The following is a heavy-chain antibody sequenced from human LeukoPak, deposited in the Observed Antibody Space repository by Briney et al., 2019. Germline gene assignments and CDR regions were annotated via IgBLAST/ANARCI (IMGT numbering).Heavy chain of an antibody. Sequence: PGGSLRLSCAASGFTFSSYAMSWVRQAPGKGLEWVSAISGSGGSTYYADSVKGRFTISRDNSKNTLYLQMNSLRAEDTAVYYCAKDLIRGGDYDYVWGSYRLNNLFDYWGQGTLVTVSS. J-gene: IGHJ4*02. CDR3: AKDLIRGGDYDYVWGSYRLNNLFDY. CDR1: GFTFSSYA. V-gene: IGHV3-23*01. CDR2: ISGSGGST. D-gene: IGHD3-16*02.